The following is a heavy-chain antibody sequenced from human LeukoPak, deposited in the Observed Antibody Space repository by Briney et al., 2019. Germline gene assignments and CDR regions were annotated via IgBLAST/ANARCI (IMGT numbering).Heavy chain of an antibody. D-gene: IGHD2-2*01. CDR3: ARGHCSSTSCYEGLDWFDP. J-gene: IGHJ5*02. CDR1: GGTFSSYA. CDR2: IIPIFGTA. V-gene: IGHV1-69*05. Sequence: ASVKVSCKASGGTFSSYAISWVRQAPGQGLEWMGGIIPIFGTANYAQKFQGRVTITTDESTSTAYMELSSLRSEDTAVYYCARGHCSSTSCYEGLDWFDPWGQGTLVTASS.